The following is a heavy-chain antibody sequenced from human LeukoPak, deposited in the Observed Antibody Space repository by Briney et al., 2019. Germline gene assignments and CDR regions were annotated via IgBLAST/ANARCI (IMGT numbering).Heavy chain of an antibody. J-gene: IGHJ4*02. Sequence: ASVKVSCKASGYTFTNYAIHWVRQATGQRLEWMGWINAGNGNTKYSQKFQDRVTITRDTSASTAYMELSSLRSEDTAVYYCARENSVADLDYWGQGTLVTVSS. CDR1: GYTFTNYA. D-gene: IGHD6-19*01. CDR3: ARENSVADLDY. V-gene: IGHV1-3*01. CDR2: INAGNGNT.